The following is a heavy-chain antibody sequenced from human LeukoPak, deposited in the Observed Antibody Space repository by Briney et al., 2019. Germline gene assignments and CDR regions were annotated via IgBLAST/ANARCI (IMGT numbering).Heavy chain of an antibody. D-gene: IGHD1-26*01. V-gene: IGHV1-46*01. CDR1: GYTFTSYY. J-gene: IGHJ4*02. Sequence: ASVKVSCKASGYTFTSYYMHWVRQAPGQGLEWMGIINPSGGSTSYAQKFQGRVTMTRDTSTSTVYMELSSLRSEDTAMYYCARGREYIVGATAFDYWGQGTLVTVSS. CDR2: INPSGGST. CDR3: ARGREYIVGATAFDY.